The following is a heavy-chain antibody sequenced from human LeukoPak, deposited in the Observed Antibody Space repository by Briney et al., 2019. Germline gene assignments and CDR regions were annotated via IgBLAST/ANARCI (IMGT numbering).Heavy chain of an antibody. CDR3: ATDGRETSGP. J-gene: IGHJ5*02. Sequence: EASVKVSCKVSGYTFTDYYMHWVQQAPGKGLEWMGLVDPEDGETIYAEKFQGRVTITADTSTDTAYMELSSLRSEDTAVYYCATDGRETSGPWGQGTLVTVSS. CDR2: VDPEDGET. D-gene: IGHD1-26*01. CDR1: GYTFTDYY. V-gene: IGHV1-69-2*01.